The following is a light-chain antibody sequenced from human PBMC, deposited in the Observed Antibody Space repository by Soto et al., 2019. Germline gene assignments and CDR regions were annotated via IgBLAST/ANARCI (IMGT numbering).Light chain of an antibody. V-gene: IGKV3-15*01. CDR3: QQYNNWPLT. CDR1: QGIASN. CDR2: GAS. J-gene: IGKJ4*01. Sequence: VMTQSPATLSVSPGERVTLSCRASQGIASNLAWYQKKPGQPPRLLIYGASTRATGIPASFGGSESGTEFTLTISSLQSEDFADYYCQQYNNWPLTFGGGTKVEIK.